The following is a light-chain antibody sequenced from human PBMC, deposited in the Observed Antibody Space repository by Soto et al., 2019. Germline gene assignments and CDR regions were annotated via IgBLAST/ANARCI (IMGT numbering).Light chain of an antibody. CDR3: QQAETFPFA. CDR2: AAS. J-gene: IGKJ3*01. V-gene: IGKV1-12*01. Sequence: DLQMTQSPSIVSASVGDRVTITCRASQGISSWVAWYQQKAGKAPNLLIYAASSLQSGVPSRFSGSGSGTNFTLTISSLQPADFATYYCQQAETFPFAFGPGTKVDLK. CDR1: QGISSW.